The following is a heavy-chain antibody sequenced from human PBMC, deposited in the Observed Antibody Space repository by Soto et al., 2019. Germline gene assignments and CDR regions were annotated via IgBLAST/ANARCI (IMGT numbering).Heavy chain of an antibody. Sequence: GGSLRLSCAASGFTFSSYSMHWVRQAPGKGLEWVAVISYDGSNKYYADSVKGRFTISRDNSKNTLYLQMNSLRAEDTAVYYCARAPKVVGARKAGAFDIWGQGTMVT. D-gene: IGHD1-26*01. CDR3: ARAPKVVGARKAGAFDI. J-gene: IGHJ3*02. V-gene: IGHV3-30-3*01. CDR1: GFTFSSYS. CDR2: ISYDGSNK.